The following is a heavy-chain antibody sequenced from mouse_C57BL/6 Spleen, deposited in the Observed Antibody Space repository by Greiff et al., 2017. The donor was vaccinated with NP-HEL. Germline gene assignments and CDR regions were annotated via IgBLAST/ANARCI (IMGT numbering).Heavy chain of an antibody. V-gene: IGHV1-53*01. CDR2: IYPSNGGT. Sequence: QVQLQQPGTELVKPGASVKLSCKASGYTFTSYWMHWVKQRPGQGLEWIGNIYPSNGGTHYNEKFTSKATLTVDKSSSTAYMQPRRLTSEDPSVYYRGRVGVTRSYFDYWGKGSTRTVST. CDR3: GRVGVTRSYFDY. D-gene: IGHD2-2*01. CDR1: GYTFTSYW. J-gene: IGHJ2*01.